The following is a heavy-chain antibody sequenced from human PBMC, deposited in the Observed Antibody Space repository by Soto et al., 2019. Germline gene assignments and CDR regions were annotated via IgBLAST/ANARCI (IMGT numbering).Heavy chain of an antibody. Sequence: EVQLLESGGGLVQPGGSLRLSCAAAGFTFSSYAMSWVRQAPGKGLEWVSAISGSGGSTYYADSVTGRFTISRDNSKNTLCLQMNSLRAEDTAVYYCAYSSTPCDYWGQGTLVTVSS. D-gene: IGHD6-13*01. CDR1: GFTFSSYA. J-gene: IGHJ4*02. CDR2: ISGSGGST. V-gene: IGHV3-23*01. CDR3: AYSSTPCDY.